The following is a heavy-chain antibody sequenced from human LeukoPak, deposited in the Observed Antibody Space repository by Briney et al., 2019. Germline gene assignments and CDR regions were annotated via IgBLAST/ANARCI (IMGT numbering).Heavy chain of an antibody. Sequence: SVKVSCRASGGTFSSYAISWVRQAPGQGLEWMGGIIPIFGTANYAQKFQGRVTITADESTSTAYMELSSLRSEDTAVYYCARGFRNGWSPFQHWGQGTLVTVSS. D-gene: IGHD5-24*01. CDR1: GGTFSSYA. CDR3: ARGFRNGWSPFQH. J-gene: IGHJ1*01. CDR2: IIPIFGTA. V-gene: IGHV1-69*13.